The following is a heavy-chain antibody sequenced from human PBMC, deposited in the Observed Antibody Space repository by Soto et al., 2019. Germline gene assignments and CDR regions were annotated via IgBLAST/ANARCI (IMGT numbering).Heavy chain of an antibody. Sequence: SETLSLTCTVSGGSVSSGSYYWSWIRQPPGKGLEWIGYIYYSGSTNYNPSLKSRVTISVDTSKNQFSLKLSSVTAADTAVYYCARVERVLPQLWFGESTGPFDYWGQGTLVTVSS. CDR1: GGSVSSGSYY. J-gene: IGHJ4*02. V-gene: IGHV4-61*01. CDR3: ARVERVLPQLWFGESTGPFDY. CDR2: IYYSGST. D-gene: IGHD3-10*01.